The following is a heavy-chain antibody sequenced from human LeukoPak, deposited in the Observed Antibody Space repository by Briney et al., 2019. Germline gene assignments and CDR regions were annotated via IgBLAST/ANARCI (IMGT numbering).Heavy chain of an antibody. J-gene: IGHJ4*02. CDR3: ARESYSYDIDY. D-gene: IGHD5-18*01. V-gene: IGHV3-48*04. CDR1: GFTFSTYW. Sequence: QPGGSLRLSCAASGFTFSTYWMSWVRQAPGKGLEWVSYISSSSSTIYYADSVKGRFTISRDNAKNSLYLQMNSLRAEDTAVYYCARESYSYDIDYWGQGTLVTVSS. CDR2: ISSSSSTI.